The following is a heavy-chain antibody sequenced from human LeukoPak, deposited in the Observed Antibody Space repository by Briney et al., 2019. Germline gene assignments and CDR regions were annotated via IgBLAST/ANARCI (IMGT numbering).Heavy chain of an antibody. CDR2: ISSSSSYI. V-gene: IGHV3-21*01. D-gene: IGHD3-22*01. Sequence: GGSLRLSCAASGFTFSSYSMNWVRQAPGKGLEWVSSISSSSSYIYYADSVKGRFTISRDNAKNSLYLQMNSLRAEDTAVYYCASEDYDSSGVLDYWGQGTLVTVPS. CDR3: ASEDYDSSGVLDY. CDR1: GFTFSSYS. J-gene: IGHJ4*02.